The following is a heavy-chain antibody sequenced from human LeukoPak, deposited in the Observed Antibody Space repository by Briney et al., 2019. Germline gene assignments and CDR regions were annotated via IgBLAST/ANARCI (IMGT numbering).Heavy chain of an antibody. CDR3: ARENSGSYSPFDS. J-gene: IGHJ4*02. CDR1: GFTFINFA. V-gene: IGHV3-30-3*01. CDR2: ISYDGSSK. Sequence: GGSLRLSCAASGFTFINFAIHWVRQAPGKGLEWVAVISYDGSSKYYADSVKGRFSISRDNSKNTVYLQMNSLRAEDTAAYSCARENSGSYSPFDSWGQGTLVTVSS. D-gene: IGHD1-26*01.